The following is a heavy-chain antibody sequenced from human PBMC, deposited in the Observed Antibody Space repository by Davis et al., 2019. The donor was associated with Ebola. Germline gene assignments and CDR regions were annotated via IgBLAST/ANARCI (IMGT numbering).Heavy chain of an antibody. Sequence: ASVKVFCKASGYTFTSYAMNWVRQAPGQGLEWMGWINTNTGNPTYAQGFTGRFFFSLDTSVSTAYLQISSLKAEDTAVYYCARVDSSGWYYRLSYWGQGTLVTVSS. CDR1: GYTFTSYA. CDR3: ARVDSSGWYYRLSY. D-gene: IGHD6-19*01. CDR2: INTNTGNP. J-gene: IGHJ4*02. V-gene: IGHV7-4-1*02.